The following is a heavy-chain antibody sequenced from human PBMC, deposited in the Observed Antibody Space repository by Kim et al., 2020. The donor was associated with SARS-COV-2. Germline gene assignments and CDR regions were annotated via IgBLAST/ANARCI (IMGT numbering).Heavy chain of an antibody. J-gene: IGHJ4*02. CDR1: GGSISSYY. D-gene: IGHD2-2*01. CDR3: ATEDQYYFDY. Sequence: SETLSLTCTVSGGSISSYYWSWIRQPPGKGLEWIGYIYYSGSTNYNPSLKSRVTISVDTSKNQFSLKLSSVTAADTAVYYCATEDQYYFDYWGQGTLVTVSS. V-gene: IGHV4-59*01. CDR2: IYYSGST.